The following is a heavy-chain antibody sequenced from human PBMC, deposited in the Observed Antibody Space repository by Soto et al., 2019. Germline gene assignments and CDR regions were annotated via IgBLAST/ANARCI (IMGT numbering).Heavy chain of an antibody. J-gene: IGHJ4*02. D-gene: IGHD1-26*01. V-gene: IGHV6-1*01. CDR2: TYYRSKWYN. Sequence: QTLSLTCAIFGESVSSNSDAWNWIRQSESRGLEWLGRTYYRSKWYNDYAVSVKSRITINPHTSKNQFSLQLNSVTPEDTAVYYCARGSVVGATRSFDYWGQGTLVTVSS. CDR1: GESVSSNSDA. CDR3: ARGSVVGATRSFDY.